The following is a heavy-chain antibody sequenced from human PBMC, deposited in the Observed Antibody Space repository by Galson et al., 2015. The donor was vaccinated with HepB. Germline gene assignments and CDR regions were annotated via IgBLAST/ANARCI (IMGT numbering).Heavy chain of an antibody. V-gene: IGHV5-10-1*01. J-gene: IGHJ4*02. CDR1: GYSFTSYW. CDR2: IDPSDSYT. D-gene: IGHD2-15*01. CDR3: ARHYGHRIVVVVAAQKHYFDY. Sequence: QSGAEVKKPGESLRISCKGSGYSFTSYWISWVRQMPGKGLEWMGRIDPSDSYTNYSPSFQGHVTISADKSISTAYLQWSSLKASDTAMYYCARHYGHRIVVVVAAQKHYFDYWGQGTLVTVSS.